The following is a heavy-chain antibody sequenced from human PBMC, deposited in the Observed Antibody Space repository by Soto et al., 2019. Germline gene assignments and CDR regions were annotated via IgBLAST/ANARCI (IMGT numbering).Heavy chain of an antibody. Sequence: QVRLVQSGAEVKKPGASVKVSCKASGYTFTSYAMHWVRQAPGQRLEWMGWINAGNGNTKYSQKFQGRVTITRDTSASTAYMELSSLRSEDTAVYYCARDRVATLRYYFDYWGQGTLVTVSS. J-gene: IGHJ4*02. CDR1: GYTFTSYA. V-gene: IGHV1-3*01. D-gene: IGHD5-12*01. CDR3: ARDRVATLRYYFDY. CDR2: INAGNGNT.